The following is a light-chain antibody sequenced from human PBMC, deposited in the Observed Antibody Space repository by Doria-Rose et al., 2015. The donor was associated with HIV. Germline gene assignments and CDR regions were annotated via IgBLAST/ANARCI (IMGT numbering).Light chain of an antibody. CDR2: GSS. CDR3: QQYNNWPPLT. J-gene: IGKJ4*01. V-gene: IGKV3-15*01. CDR1: QSVGNN. Sequence: APPSVSPGEKATLSCRASQSVGNNLAWYQQKPGQAPRLLISGSSTRATGIPARFSGSGSGTKFTLTISSLRSEDFAVYYCQQYNNWPPLTFGGGTKVESK.